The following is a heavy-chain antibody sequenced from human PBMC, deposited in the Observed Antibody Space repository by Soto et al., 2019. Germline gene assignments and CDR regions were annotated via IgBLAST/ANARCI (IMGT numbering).Heavy chain of an antibody. CDR1: GYTFFSFW. J-gene: IGHJ4*02. V-gene: IGHV5-10-1*01. Sequence: PGESLKISCHGSGYTFFSFWIVWVRQVPGKGRGWVGRIDPGDSSATYSPTFQGHVTISADRSTRSAYLQWRSLRASDTAIYFCARRYCSRADCYSDSWGQGSLVTVSS. CDR3: ARRYCSRADCYSDS. D-gene: IGHD2-2*01. CDR2: IDPGDSSA.